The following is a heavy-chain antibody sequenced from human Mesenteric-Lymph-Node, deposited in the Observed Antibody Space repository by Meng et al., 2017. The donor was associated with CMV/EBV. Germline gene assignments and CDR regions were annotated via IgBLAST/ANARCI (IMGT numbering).Heavy chain of an antibody. Sequence: GESLKISCEASGLTFSKYGMHWVRQAPGKGPEWVAFIRFNGNNQSYSDSVRGRFTISRDNSKNTMYLQMDSLRAEDTAVYYCVRGGYCGSTICYVLNAFDIWGQGTMVTVSS. D-gene: IGHD2-2*01. V-gene: IGHV3-30*02. J-gene: IGHJ3*02. CDR2: IRFNGNNQ. CDR1: GLTFSKYG. CDR3: VRGGYCGSTICYVLNAFDI.